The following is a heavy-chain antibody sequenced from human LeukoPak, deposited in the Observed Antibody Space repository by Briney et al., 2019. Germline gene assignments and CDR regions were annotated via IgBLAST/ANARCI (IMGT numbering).Heavy chain of an antibody. V-gene: IGHV1-18*01. CDR1: GYTFTSYG. J-gene: IGHJ3*02. CDR2: ISAYNGNT. Sequence: ASVKVSCKASGYTFTSYGIIWVRQAPGQGLEWMGWISAYNGNTNYAQKLQGRVTMTTDTSTSTAYMELRSLRSDDTAVYYCARRLNYDILTGSPSGAFDIWGQGTMVTVSS. D-gene: IGHD3-9*01. CDR3: ARRLNYDILTGSPSGAFDI.